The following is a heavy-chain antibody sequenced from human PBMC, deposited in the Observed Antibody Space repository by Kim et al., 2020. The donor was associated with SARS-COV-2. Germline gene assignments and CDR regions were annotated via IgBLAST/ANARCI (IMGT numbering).Heavy chain of an antibody. CDR2: INTNTGNP. CDR1: GYTFTSYA. Sequence: ASVKVSCKASGYTFTSYAMNWVRQAPGQGLEWMGWINTNTGNPTYAQGFTGRFVFSLDTSVSTAYLQISSLKAEDTAVYYCARDHLLAAAGTDGYYYYYGMDVWGQGTTVTVSS. D-gene: IGHD6-13*01. J-gene: IGHJ6*02. V-gene: IGHV7-4-1*02. CDR3: ARDHLLAAAGTDGYYYYYGMDV.